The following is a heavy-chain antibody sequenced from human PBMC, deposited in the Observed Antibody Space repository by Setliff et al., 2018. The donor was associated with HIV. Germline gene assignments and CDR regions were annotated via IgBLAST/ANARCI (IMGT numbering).Heavy chain of an antibody. J-gene: IGHJ4*02. CDR2: IYYSGST. CDR3: ARGPAGRLVFLSY. CDR1: GGSFSEYY. V-gene: IGHV4-59*01. Sequence: PSETLSLTCAVYGGSFSEYYWSWIRQSPGKGLEWLGYIYYSGSTNYNPSLKSRVTISVDTSKNQFSLTLNSVTAADTAVYYCARGPAGRLVFLSYWGQGTLVTVSS. D-gene: IGHD6-6*01.